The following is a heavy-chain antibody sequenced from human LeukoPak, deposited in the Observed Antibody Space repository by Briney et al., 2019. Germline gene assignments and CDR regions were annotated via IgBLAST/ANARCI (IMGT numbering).Heavy chain of an antibody. CDR3: AREYYYGSGTRFDY. CDR1: GFTFSSYA. D-gene: IGHD3-10*01. J-gene: IGHJ4*02. CDR2: ISGSGGST. Sequence: GGSLSLSCAASGFTFSSYAMSWVRQAPGKGLEWVSAISGSGGSTYYADSVKGRFTISRDNSKNTLYLQMNSLRAEDTAVYYCAREYYYGSGTRFDYWGQGTLVTVSS. V-gene: IGHV3-23*01.